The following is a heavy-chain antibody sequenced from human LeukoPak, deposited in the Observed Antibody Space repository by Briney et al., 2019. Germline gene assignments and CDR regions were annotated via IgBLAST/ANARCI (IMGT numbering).Heavy chain of an antibody. CDR1: GFTFSSYG. Sequence: GESLKISCAASGFTFSSYGMHWVRQAPGKGLEWVAFIRYDGSNKYYADSVKGRFTISRDNSKNTLYLQMNSLRAEDTAVYYCAKDRYSYGLDYWGQGTLVTVSS. CDR2: IRYDGSNK. V-gene: IGHV3-30*02. J-gene: IGHJ4*02. D-gene: IGHD5-18*01. CDR3: AKDRYSYGLDY.